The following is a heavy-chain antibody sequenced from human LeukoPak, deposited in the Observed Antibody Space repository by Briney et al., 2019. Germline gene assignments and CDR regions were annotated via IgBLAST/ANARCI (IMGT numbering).Heavy chain of an antibody. Sequence: PGGSLRLSCVATAFTFSSNAMSWVRRAPGKGLEWVSVISGSGDRTYYADSVKGRFTISRDNSKNTLYLQMSSLRAGDTAVYYCATPTGEGPAYCGDNCIEYFQHWGQGTLVTVSS. CDR1: AFTFSSNA. CDR3: ATPTGEGPAYCGDNCIEYFQH. J-gene: IGHJ1*01. V-gene: IGHV3-23*01. D-gene: IGHD2-21*02. CDR2: ISGSGDRT.